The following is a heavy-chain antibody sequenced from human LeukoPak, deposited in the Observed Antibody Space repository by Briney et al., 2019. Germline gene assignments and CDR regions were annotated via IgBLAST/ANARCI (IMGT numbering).Heavy chain of an antibody. V-gene: IGHV1-69*06. D-gene: IGHD6-19*01. CDR1: GGTFSSYA. CDR2: IIPIFGTA. Sequence: GASVKVSCKASGGTFSSYAISWVRQAPGQGLEWMGGIIPIFGTANYAQKFQGRVTITADKSTSTACMELSSLRSEDTAVYYCARDGYSSGQTRAFDIWGQGTMVTVSS. CDR3: ARDGYSSGQTRAFDI. J-gene: IGHJ3*02.